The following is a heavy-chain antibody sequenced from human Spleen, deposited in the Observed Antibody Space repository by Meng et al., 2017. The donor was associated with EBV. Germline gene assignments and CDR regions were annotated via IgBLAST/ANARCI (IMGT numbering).Heavy chain of an antibody. CDR2: IISSGGTT. D-gene: IGHD1-14*01. CDR1: GNIFTSSY. J-gene: IGHJ4*02. Sequence: QVHLGSSGAEWKKPGASVNFSGKLSGNIFTSSYCNWVRQAPGQGLEWMGRIISSGGTTIYAQRFRGRVTMTRDTSTSTVYMEVSSLRSEDTAVYFCARDGGNHNFDYWGQGTLVTVSS. CDR3: ARDGGNHNFDY. V-gene: IGHV1-46*01.